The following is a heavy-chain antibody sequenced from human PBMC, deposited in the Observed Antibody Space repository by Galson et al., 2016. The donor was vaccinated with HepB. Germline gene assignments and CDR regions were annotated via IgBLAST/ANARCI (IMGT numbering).Heavy chain of an antibody. Sequence: SLRLSCAASGFTFSNYWMSWVRQAPGKGLEWVANIKRDGTEKYYLDSVEGRFTVSRDNAKNSLSLQMDSLRAEDTAVYYCARGSYYGSGSYGIYFDYWGQGTLVTVSS. CDR1: GFTFSNYW. V-gene: IGHV3-7*04. CDR2: IKRDGTEK. J-gene: IGHJ4*02. D-gene: IGHD3-10*01. CDR3: ARGSYYGSGSYGIYFDY.